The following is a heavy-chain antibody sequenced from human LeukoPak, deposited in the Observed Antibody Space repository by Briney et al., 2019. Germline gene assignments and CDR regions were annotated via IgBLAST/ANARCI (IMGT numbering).Heavy chain of an antibody. CDR2: ISYDGSNK. CDR1: GFTFSSYG. Sequence: GGSLRLSCAASGFTFSSYGMHWVRQAPGKGLEWVAVISYDGSNKYYADSVKGRFTISRDNSKNTLYLQMNSLRAEDTAVYYCARASGLWFGELHNYGMDVWGQGTTVTVSS. V-gene: IGHV3-30*03. D-gene: IGHD3-10*01. J-gene: IGHJ6*02. CDR3: ARASGLWFGELHNYGMDV.